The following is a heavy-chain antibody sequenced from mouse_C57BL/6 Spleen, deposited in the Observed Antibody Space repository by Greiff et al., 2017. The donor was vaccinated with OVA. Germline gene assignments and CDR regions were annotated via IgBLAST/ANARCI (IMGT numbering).Heavy chain of an antibody. CDR1: GYTFTDYY. D-gene: IGHD3-2*02. CDR2: IYPNNGGN. V-gene: IGHV1-34*01. J-gene: IGHJ2*01. Sequence: EVKLVESGPELVKPGASVKMSCKASGYTFTDYYMHWVKQSHGKSLEWIGYIYPNNGGNGYNQKFKGKATLTVDKSSSTAYMELRSLTSEDSAVYYCVGSGYVNYFDYWGQGTTLTVSS. CDR3: VGSGYVNYFDY.